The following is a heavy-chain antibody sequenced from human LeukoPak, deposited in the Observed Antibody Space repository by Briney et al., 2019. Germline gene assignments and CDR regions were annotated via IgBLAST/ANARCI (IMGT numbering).Heavy chain of an antibody. CDR2: IYSNGIT. J-gene: IGHJ2*01. D-gene: IGHD3-22*01. CDR1: GGSIFSYY. V-gene: IGHV4-4*08. CDR3: ARRAYYDSSGYYPTSGYFDL. Sequence: YPSETLSLTCTVSGGSIFSYYWNWIRQPPGKGLEWIGYIYSNGITNYSPSLRSRGTISIATSKYQFSLRLRSVTAADTAIYYCARRAYYDSSGYYPTSGYFDLWGRGTLVTVSS.